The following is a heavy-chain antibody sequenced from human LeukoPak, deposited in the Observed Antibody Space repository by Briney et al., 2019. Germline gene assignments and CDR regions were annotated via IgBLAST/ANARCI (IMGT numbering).Heavy chain of an antibody. CDR1: GYSFTSYW. CDR3: ARHPATVTTTPYGMDV. CDR2: IYPGDSDT. Sequence: GESLKISCKGSGYSFTSYWIGWVRQMPGKGLEWMGIIYPGDSDTRYSPSFQGQVTISADKSISTAYLQWSSLKASDTAMYYCARHPATVTTTPYGMDVWGQGTTVTVSS. D-gene: IGHD4-17*01. J-gene: IGHJ6*02. V-gene: IGHV5-51*01.